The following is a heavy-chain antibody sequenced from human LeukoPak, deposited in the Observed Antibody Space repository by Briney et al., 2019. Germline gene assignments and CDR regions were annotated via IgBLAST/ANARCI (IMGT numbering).Heavy chain of an antibody. CDR3: ARAYVDDAFDI. CDR1: GFTFSSYS. CDR2: ISSSSSYI. V-gene: IGHV3-21*01. J-gene: IGHJ3*02. D-gene: IGHD3-16*01. Sequence: GGSLRLSCAASGFTFSSYSMNWVRQAPGKGLEWGSSISSSSSYIYYADSVKGRFTISRDNAKNSLYLQMNSLRAEDTAVYYCARAYVDDAFDIWGQGTMVTVSS.